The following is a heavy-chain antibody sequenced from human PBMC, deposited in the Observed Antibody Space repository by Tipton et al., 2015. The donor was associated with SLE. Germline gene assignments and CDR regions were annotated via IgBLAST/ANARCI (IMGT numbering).Heavy chain of an antibody. V-gene: IGHV1-8*01. Sequence: QVQLVQSGAEVKKPGASVKVSCKASGYTFTSYDINWVRQAPGQGLEWMGWISAYNGNTNYAQKLQGRVTMTRNTSISTAYMELSSLRSEDTAMYYCARGGRFLEGQFDPWGQGTLVTVSS. J-gene: IGHJ5*02. CDR2: ISAYNGNT. CDR3: ARGGRFLEGQFDP. CDR1: GYTFTSYD. D-gene: IGHD3-3*01.